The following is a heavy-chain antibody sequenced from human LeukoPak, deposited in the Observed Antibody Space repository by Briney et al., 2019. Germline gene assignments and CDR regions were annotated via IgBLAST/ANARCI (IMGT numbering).Heavy chain of an antibody. CDR1: GFTFSSYN. J-gene: IGHJ4*02. D-gene: IGHD3-16*02. CDR2: ITSSSIHI. V-gene: IGHV3-21*01. Sequence: PGGSLRLSCAASGFTFSSYNMNWVRQAPGKGLEWVSSITSSSIHIFYADSVRGRFTISRDNAKNSLYLQMNSLRAEDTAVYYCARSPTPRELPYYFDYWGQGTLVTVSS. CDR3: ARSPTPRELPYYFDY.